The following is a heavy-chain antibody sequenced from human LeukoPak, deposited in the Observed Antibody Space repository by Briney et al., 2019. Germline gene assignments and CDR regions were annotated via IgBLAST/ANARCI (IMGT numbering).Heavy chain of an antibody. V-gene: IGHV4-59*01. CDR3: ARGYYGDPTPFDY. D-gene: IGHD4-17*01. J-gene: IGHJ4*02. CDR2: IYYSGST. Sequence: SETLSLTCTVSGGSISSYYWSWIRQPPGKGLEWIGYIYYSGSTNYNPSLKSRVTISVDTSKNQFSLKLSSVTAADTAVYYCARGYYGDPTPFDYWGQGTLVTVSS. CDR1: GGSISSYY.